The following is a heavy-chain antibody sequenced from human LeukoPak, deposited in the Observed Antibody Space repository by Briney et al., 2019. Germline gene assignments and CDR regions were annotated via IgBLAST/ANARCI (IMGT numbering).Heavy chain of an antibody. D-gene: IGHD3-3*01. CDR1: GFTVSSNY. J-gene: IGHJ5*02. CDR2: IYSGGST. V-gene: IGHV3-53*01. Sequence: GGSLRLSCAASGFTVSSNYMSWVRQAPGKGLEWVSVIYSGGSTYYADSVKGRFTISRDNSKNTLYLQMNSLRAEDTAVYYCARGPTFLEWLPRGAWFDPWGQGTLVTVSS. CDR3: ARGPTFLEWLPRGAWFDP.